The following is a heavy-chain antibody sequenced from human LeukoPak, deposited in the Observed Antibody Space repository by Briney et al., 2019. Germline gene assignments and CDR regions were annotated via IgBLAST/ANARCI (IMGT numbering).Heavy chain of an antibody. CDR1: GYTFTAYY. Sequence: GASVKVSFKASGYTFTAYYMHWVRQAPGQGLEWMGWISPNSGGTNYAQNFQGRVTMTRDRSISTAYMELSGLRSDDTAVCYCARNYGGNSKFFDNWGQGTLVTVSS. CDR2: ISPNSGGT. J-gene: IGHJ4*02. D-gene: IGHD4-23*01. CDR3: ARNYGGNSKFFDN. V-gene: IGHV1-2*02.